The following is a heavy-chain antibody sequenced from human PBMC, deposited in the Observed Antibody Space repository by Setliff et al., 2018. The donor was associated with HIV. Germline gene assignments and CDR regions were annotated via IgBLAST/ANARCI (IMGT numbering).Heavy chain of an antibody. CDR1: GYSISSGYY. V-gene: IGHV4-38-2*01. D-gene: IGHD1-7*01. J-gene: IGHJ3*02. Sequence: SETLSLTCAVSGYSISSGYYWAWIRQPPGKGLEWIGSIYHGGTTYYNPSLKSRSTISEDTSKNQFSLSLSSVTAADTAVYYCVRCSNRNYVTNAFDIWGQGTRVTVSS. CDR3: VRCSNRNYVTNAFDI. CDR2: IYHGGTT.